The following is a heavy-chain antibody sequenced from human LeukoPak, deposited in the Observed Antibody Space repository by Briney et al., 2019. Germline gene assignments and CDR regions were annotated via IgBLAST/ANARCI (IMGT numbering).Heavy chain of an antibody. V-gene: IGHV1-69*04. CDR3: ARALPGDYGGNSGAFDI. J-gene: IGHJ3*02. CDR1: GGTFSSYA. Sequence: ASVKVSCKASGGTFSSYAISWVRQAPGQGLEWMGRIIPILGIANYAQEFQGRVTITADKSTSTAYMELSSLRSEDTAVYYCARALPGDYGGNSGAFDIWGQGTMVAVSS. CDR2: IIPILGIA. D-gene: IGHD4-23*01.